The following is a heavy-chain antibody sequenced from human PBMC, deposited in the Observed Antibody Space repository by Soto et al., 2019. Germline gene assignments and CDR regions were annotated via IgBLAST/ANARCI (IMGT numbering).Heavy chain of an antibody. J-gene: IGHJ5*02. V-gene: IGHV1-46*03. Sequence: GASVKASCKASGYTFTSYYMRWVRQAPGQGLEWMGIINPSGGSTSYAQKFQGRVTMTRDTSTSTVYMELSSLRSEDTAVYYCARDGGTIFGVVITNVHWFDPWGQGTLVTVSS. CDR3: ARDGGTIFGVVITNVHWFDP. CDR1: GYTFTSYY. CDR2: INPSGGST. D-gene: IGHD3-3*01.